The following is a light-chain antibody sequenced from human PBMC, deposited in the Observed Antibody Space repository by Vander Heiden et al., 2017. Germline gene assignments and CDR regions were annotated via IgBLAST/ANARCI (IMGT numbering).Light chain of an antibody. Sequence: SYELTQPPSVSVSPGQTASITCSGAKLGDKYACWYQQKPGQSPVLLIYQDRKRPSGIPERFSGSKSGNTATLTISGTQAMDEADYYCQAWDSSTYVFGTGTKVTVL. J-gene: IGLJ1*01. CDR1: KLGDKY. V-gene: IGLV3-1*01. CDR2: QDR. CDR3: QAWDSSTYV.